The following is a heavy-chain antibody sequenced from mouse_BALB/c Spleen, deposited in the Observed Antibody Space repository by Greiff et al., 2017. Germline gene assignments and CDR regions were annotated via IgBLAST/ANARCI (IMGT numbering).Heavy chain of an antibody. J-gene: IGHJ2*01. CDR2: IDPSDSET. CDR1: GYSFTSYW. Sequence: VQLQQSGPQLVRPGASVKISCKASGYSFTSYWMHWVKQRPGQGLEWIGMIDPSDSETRLNQKFKDKATLTVDKSSSTAYMQLSSPTSEDSAVYYCARGDYGNSLDYWGQGTTLTVSS. V-gene: IGHV1S127*01. D-gene: IGHD2-1*01. CDR3: ARGDYGNSLDY.